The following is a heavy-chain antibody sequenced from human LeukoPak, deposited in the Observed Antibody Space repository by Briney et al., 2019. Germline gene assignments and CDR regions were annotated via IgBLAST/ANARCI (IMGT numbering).Heavy chain of an antibody. CDR2: MNPNSGNT. CDR3: ARGLGYCSSTSCYSHDY. V-gene: IGHV1-8*01. Sequence: ASVKVSCKASGYTFTSYDINWVRQATGQGLEWMGWMNPNSGNTDYAQKFQGRVTMTRNTSISTAYMELSRLRSDDTAVYYCARGLGYCSSTSCYSHDYWGQGTLVTVSS. J-gene: IGHJ4*02. D-gene: IGHD2-2*01. CDR1: GYTFTSYD.